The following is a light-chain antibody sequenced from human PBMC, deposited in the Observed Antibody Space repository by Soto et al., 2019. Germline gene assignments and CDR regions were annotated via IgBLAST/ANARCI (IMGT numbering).Light chain of an antibody. V-gene: IGKV1-5*01. J-gene: IGKJ1*01. CDR2: DAS. CDR3: QQYCSYSGT. CDR1: QSIGRW. Sequence: DIQMTQSPSTLSASVGDRVTITCRASQSIGRWLAWYQQKPGTAPKVLIYDASTLKSGVPSRFSGSGSGTEFTLTISSLEPDDFATYYCQQYCSYSGTFGQGTKVEIK.